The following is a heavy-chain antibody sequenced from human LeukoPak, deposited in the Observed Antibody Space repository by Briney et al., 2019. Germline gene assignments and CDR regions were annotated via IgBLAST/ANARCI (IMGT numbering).Heavy chain of an antibody. Sequence: ASVKVSCKASGGTFSSYAISWVRQAPGQGLEWMGGIIPIFGTANYAQKFQGRVAITADESTSTAYMELSSLRSEDTAVSYCARGGSSGYCSSTSCYEGRVKFDYWGQGTLVTVSS. CDR2: IIPIFGTA. CDR1: GGTFSSYA. V-gene: IGHV1-69*13. CDR3: ARGGSSGYCSSTSCYEGRVKFDY. D-gene: IGHD2-2*01. J-gene: IGHJ4*02.